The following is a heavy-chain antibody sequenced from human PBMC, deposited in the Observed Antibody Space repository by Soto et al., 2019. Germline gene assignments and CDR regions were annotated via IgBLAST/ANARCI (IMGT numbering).Heavy chain of an antibody. CDR1: GFIFSNFH. CDR3: AKPRSSLEWPPFDS. J-gene: IGHJ5*01. CDR2: MWYDGSAQ. Sequence: GGSLRLSCAASGFIFSNFHMHWVRQPPGKGLEWVGVMWYDGSAQYYGDSVKGRFTISRDISKSTLNLQMNNLRPEDSAVYYCAKPRSSLEWPPFDSWAMEPWSPSPQ. V-gene: IGHV3-30*02. D-gene: IGHD3-3*01.